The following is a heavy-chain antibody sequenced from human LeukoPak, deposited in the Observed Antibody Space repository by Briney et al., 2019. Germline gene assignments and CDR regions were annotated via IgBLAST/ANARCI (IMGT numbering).Heavy chain of an antibody. CDR3: TRELEYRGSPDDAFDI. Sequence: GGSLRLSCAASGFIFSYFWMHWVRQAPGKGLVWVSRINRDGSGTIYADSVKGRFTISRDNAKNTLSLQMNSLRAEDTAVYYCTRELEYRGSPDDAFDIWGQGTMVTVSS. V-gene: IGHV3-74*01. J-gene: IGHJ3*02. D-gene: IGHD1-26*01. CDR2: INRDGSGT. CDR1: GFIFSYFW.